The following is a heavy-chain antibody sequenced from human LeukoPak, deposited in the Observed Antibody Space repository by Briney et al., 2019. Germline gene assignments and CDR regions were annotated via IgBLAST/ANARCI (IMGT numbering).Heavy chain of an antibody. CDR1: GFTFSSYS. Sequence: PGGSLRLSCAASGFTFSSYSMNWVRQAPGKGLEWVSSITSSSTYIFYADSVKGRFTISRDNAKNSLYLQMNSLRAEYTALYYCARVSDISVAAYFDYWGQGTLVTVSS. CDR3: ARVSDISVAAYFDY. V-gene: IGHV3-21*04. D-gene: IGHD6-19*01. J-gene: IGHJ4*02. CDR2: ITSSSTYI.